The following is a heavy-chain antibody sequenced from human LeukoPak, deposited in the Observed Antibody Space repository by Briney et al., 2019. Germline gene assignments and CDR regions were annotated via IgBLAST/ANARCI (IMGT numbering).Heavy chain of an antibody. Sequence: ATVKVSCKASGYTFTGYYMHWVRQAPGQGLEWMRRINPNSGGTNYAQKFQGRVTMTRDTSISTAYMELSTLRSDDTAVYYCARNSGSYSGGAFDIWGQGTMVTVSS. CDR3: ARNSGSYSGGAFDI. CDR1: GYTFTGYY. J-gene: IGHJ3*02. V-gene: IGHV1-2*06. D-gene: IGHD1-26*01. CDR2: INPNSGGT.